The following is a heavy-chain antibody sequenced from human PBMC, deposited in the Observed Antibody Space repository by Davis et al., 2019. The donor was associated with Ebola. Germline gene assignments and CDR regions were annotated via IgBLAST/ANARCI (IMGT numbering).Heavy chain of an antibody. CDR1: GFTFSRSA. D-gene: IGHD5-18*01. CDR2: ISGSGGST. CDR3: AKDGRGFSNQYVDTAMAGTLYFDY. J-gene: IGHJ4*02. Sequence: GGSLRLSCAASGFTFSRSAMSWVRQAPGKGLEWVSAISGSGGSTWYADSAKGRFTISRDNSKNTLYLQMNSLRAADTAVYYCAKDGRGFSNQYVDTAMAGTLYFDYWGQGTLVTVSS. V-gene: IGHV3-23*01.